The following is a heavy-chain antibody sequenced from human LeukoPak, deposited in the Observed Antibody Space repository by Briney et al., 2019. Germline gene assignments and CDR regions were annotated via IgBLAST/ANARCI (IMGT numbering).Heavy chain of an antibody. CDR3: TRVGGYSPSSTGGNAFDI. J-gene: IGHJ3*02. D-gene: IGHD6-6*01. V-gene: IGHV1-18*01. Sequence: ASVKVSCKASGYTFTSYGFSWVRQAPGQGLEWMGWISAYNGNTNYAQKFQGRVTMTTDTSTSTAYMELRSLTSDDTAIYFCTRVGGYSPSSTGGNAFDIWGQGTMVTVSS. CDR2: ISAYNGNT. CDR1: GYTFTSYG.